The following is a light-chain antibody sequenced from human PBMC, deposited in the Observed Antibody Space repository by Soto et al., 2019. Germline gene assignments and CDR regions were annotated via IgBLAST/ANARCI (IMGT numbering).Light chain of an antibody. J-gene: IGLJ1*01. CDR1: SIDVGGYNL. V-gene: IGLV2-23*02. CDR3: FSYAGNSGV. CDR2: EVT. Sequence: QSALTQPASVSGSPGQSITISCTGTSIDVGGYNLVSWYQQHPGKAPKPIIYEVTKRPSGVSNRFSGSKSGNTASLTISGLQAEDEADYSCFSYAGNSGVFGTGTKVTVL.